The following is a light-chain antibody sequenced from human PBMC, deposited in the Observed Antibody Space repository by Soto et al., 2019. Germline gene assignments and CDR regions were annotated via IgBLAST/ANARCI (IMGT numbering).Light chain of an antibody. CDR1: QSISSY. CDR2: AAS. V-gene: IGKV1-39*01. Sequence: DIQMTQSPSSLSASVGDRVTITCRASQSISSYLNWYQQNPGKAPQLLIYAASSLQSGVPSRFSGSGSGTDFTLTISSLQPEDFATYYCQQSYGTPLTFGGGTKVEIK. CDR3: QQSYGTPLT. J-gene: IGKJ4*01.